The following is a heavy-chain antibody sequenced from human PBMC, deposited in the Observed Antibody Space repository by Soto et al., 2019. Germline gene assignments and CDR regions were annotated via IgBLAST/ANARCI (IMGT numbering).Heavy chain of an antibody. CDR3: AKDRGSSSAGIDY. CDR1: GFTFEDHA. J-gene: IGHJ4*02. D-gene: IGHD6-6*01. V-gene: IGHV3-9*01. CDR2: ISWDSENI. Sequence: PGGSLRLSCTASGFTFEDHAMHWVRQAPGKGLEWVSSISWDSENIGYADLAKGRFTISRDNGKQSLYLQMNTLRAEDTALYYCAKDRGSSSAGIDYWGQGSLVTVSS.